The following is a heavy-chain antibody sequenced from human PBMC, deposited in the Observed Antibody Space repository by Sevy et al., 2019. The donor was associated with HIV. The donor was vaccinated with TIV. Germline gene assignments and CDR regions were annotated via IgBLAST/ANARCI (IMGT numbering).Heavy chain of an antibody. CDR1: GDSVSSSSAA. CDR2: TYYRSKWYS. CDR3: ARGDGLNSCHYGMDV. Sequence: KQSQTLSLTCAISGDSVSSSSAAWNWFRQSPSRGLEWLGRTYYRSKWYSDYEVSVKGRVTINPDTSKNQFSLHLESVTPEDTAVYFCARGDGLNSCHYGMDVWGQGTTVTVSS. V-gene: IGHV6-1*01. J-gene: IGHJ6*02. D-gene: IGHD2-15*01.